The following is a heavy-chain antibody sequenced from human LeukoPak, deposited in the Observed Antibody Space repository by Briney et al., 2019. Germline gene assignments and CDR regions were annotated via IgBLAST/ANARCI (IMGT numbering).Heavy chain of an antibody. D-gene: IGHD3-3*01. J-gene: IGHJ4*02. CDR1: GGSISSSSYY. V-gene: IGHV4-39*01. CDR2: IYYSGST. Sequence: PSETLSLTCTVSGGSISSSSYYWGWIRQPPGKGLEWIGSIYYSGSTYYNPSLKSRVTISVDTSKNQFSLKLSSVTAADTAVYYCARVLRFLEWQIWGQGTLVTVSS. CDR3: ARVLRFLEWQI.